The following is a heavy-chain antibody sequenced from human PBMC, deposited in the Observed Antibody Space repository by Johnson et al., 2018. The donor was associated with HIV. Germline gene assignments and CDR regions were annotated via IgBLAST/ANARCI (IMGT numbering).Heavy chain of an antibody. CDR1: GFTFSSYV. V-gene: IGHV3-20*04. J-gene: IGHJ3*01. CDR3: AKSGLFVLVIYAPDVFDF. D-gene: IGHD2-8*02. Sequence: VQLVESGGGVVRPGGSLRLSCAASGFTFSSYVMSWVRQAPGKGLEWVSGINWNGDTTGYADSVKGRFTISRDNAKNSLYLQLNSLRAEDTAVYYCAKSGLFVLVIYAPDVFDFWGQGTMVTVSS. CDR2: INWNGDTT.